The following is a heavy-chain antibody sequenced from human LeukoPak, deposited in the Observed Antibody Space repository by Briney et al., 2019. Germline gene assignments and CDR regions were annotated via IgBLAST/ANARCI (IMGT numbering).Heavy chain of an antibody. V-gene: IGHV4-4*09. J-gene: IGHJ6*03. D-gene: IGHD3-22*01. Sequence: SETLSLTCTVSGDSINDHYWSWIRQPPGKGLEWIGYIYTSGSTNYNPSLKSRVTISVDTSKNQFSLKLSSVTAADTAVYYCARETGYYDSSAQRYYYYYMDVWGKGTTVTVSS. CDR3: ARETGYYDSSAQRYYYYYMDV. CDR2: IYTSGST. CDR1: GDSINDHY.